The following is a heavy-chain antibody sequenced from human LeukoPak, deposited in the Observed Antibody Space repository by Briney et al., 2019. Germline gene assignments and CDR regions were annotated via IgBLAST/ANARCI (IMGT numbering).Heavy chain of an antibody. J-gene: IGHJ4*02. Sequence: SSETLSLTCAVYGGSFSGYYWSWIRQPPGKGLEWIGEINHSGSTNYNPSLKSRVTISVDTSKNQFSLNLSSVTAADTAVYYCARRGLIDYWGQGTLVTVSS. CDR2: INHSGST. CDR3: ARRGLIDY. CDR1: GGSFSGYY. V-gene: IGHV4-34*01. D-gene: IGHD3/OR15-3a*01.